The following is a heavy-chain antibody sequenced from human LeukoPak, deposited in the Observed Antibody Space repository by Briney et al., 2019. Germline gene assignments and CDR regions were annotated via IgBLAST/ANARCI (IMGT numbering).Heavy chain of an antibody. CDR3: ARGRRYCSSTSCYGYWFDY. J-gene: IGHJ4*02. CDR1: GGSFSGYY. V-gene: IGHV4-34*01. D-gene: IGHD2-2*01. CDR2: INHSGST. Sequence: PSETLSLTCAVYGGSFSGYYWSWIRQPPGKGLEWIGEINHSGSTNYNPSLKSRVTISVETSKNQFSLKLSSVTAADTAVYYCARGRRYCSSTSCYGYWFDYWGQGTLVTVSS.